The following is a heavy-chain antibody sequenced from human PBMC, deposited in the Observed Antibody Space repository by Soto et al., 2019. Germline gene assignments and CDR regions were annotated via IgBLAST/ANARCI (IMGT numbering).Heavy chain of an antibody. J-gene: IGHJ4*02. CDR3: ARGGVFPYY. D-gene: IGHD3-16*01. CDR1: GFTFSNYW. Sequence: GGSLRLSCTASGFTFSNYWMSWVRQAPGRGLEWVANIKHDASEVYYVGPVKGRFTISRDNAKNSLYLQMNNLRAEDTAVYYCARGGVFPYYWGQGILVTVSS. CDR2: IKHDASEV. V-gene: IGHV3-7*01.